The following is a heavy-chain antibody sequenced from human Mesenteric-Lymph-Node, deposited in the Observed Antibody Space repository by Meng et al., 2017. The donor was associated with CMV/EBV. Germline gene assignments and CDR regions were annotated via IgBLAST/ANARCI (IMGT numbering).Heavy chain of an antibody. D-gene: IGHD3-10*01. Sequence: GFTFRSDDMSGGRQGQGKGVEWVSTISGSGGTTFYADSVKGRFTSARDNSKNTLYLQIDSLRAEDTAFYFWARELWARTVIIDPFDDWGQGTLVTVSS. V-gene: IGHV3-23*01. CDR2: ISGSGGTT. CDR1: GFTFRSDD. J-gene: IGHJ4*02. CDR3: ARELWARTVIIDPFDD.